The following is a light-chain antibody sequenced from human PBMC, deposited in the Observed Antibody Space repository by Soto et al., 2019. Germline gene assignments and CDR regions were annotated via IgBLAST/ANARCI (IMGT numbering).Light chain of an antibody. CDR2: LNSDGSH. Sequence: QSVLTQSPSASASLGASVKFTCTLSSGHSSYAIAWHQQQPEKGPPYLMKLNSDGSHNKGDAIPDRFSGSSSGAERYLTISSLQSEDEADYYCQTWDTGSVVFGGGTKLTVL. CDR3: QTWDTGSVV. CDR1: SGHSSYA. V-gene: IGLV4-69*01. J-gene: IGLJ2*01.